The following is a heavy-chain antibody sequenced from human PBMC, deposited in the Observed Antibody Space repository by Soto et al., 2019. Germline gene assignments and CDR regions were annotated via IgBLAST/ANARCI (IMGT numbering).Heavy chain of an antibody. CDR1: GYTFTNFG. V-gene: IGHV1-18*01. D-gene: IGHD3-22*01. CDR3: ARDTPLFSFGYQRGNYFDY. CDR2: ISAYNGNT. Sequence: ASVKVSCKASGYTFTNFGISWVRQAPGQGLEWMGWISAYNGNTNYAQKFQGRVTMTTDTSTSTAYMEVSSLRVEDTAVYYCARDTPLFSFGYQRGNYFDYWGQGALVTVSS. J-gene: IGHJ4*02.